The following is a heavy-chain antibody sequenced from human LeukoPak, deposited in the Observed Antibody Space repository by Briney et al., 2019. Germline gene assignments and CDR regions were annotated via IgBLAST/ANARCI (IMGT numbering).Heavy chain of an antibody. CDR2: IYYTGNT. CDR3: ARSYNSGSYYPFYFDF. D-gene: IGHD3-10*01. J-gene: IGHJ4*02. V-gene: IGHV4-59*11. Sequence: AETLSFTCTVSGGSISSHYWSWIRQPPGKGLEWIGHIYYTGNTNYNPSLMSRVTISVDTSKNHFSLKLNSVTAADTAVYYCARSYNSGSYYPFYFDFWGQGTLVTVSS. CDR1: GGSISSHY.